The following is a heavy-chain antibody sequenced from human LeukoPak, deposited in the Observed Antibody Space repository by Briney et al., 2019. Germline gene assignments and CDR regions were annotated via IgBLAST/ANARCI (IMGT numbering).Heavy chain of an antibody. V-gene: IGHV1-46*01. Sequence: GASVKVSCKASGYTFTSYYMHWVRQAPGQGLEWMGIINPSGGSTSYAQKFQGRVTMTRDTSTSTAYMELSSLRSEDTAVYYCARVKLTYSSGWYPYGGWFDPWGQGTLVTVSS. D-gene: IGHD6-19*01. CDR1: GYTFTSYY. CDR2: INPSGGST. J-gene: IGHJ5*02. CDR3: ARVKLTYSSGWYPYGGWFDP.